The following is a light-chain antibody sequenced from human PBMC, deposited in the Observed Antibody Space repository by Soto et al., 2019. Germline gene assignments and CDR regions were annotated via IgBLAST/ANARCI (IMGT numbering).Light chain of an antibody. Sequence: DIQMTQSPSSLSASEGDRVTITCRASQSINSFLNWYQQKSGKAPKLLLYDASTLQSGVPSRFSGSVSDTEFPLTITNLQPHYFATFYFQQSYITPFTFGPGTKVHVK. CDR2: DAS. CDR1: QSINSF. V-gene: IGKV1-39*01. CDR3: QQSYITPFT. J-gene: IGKJ3*01.